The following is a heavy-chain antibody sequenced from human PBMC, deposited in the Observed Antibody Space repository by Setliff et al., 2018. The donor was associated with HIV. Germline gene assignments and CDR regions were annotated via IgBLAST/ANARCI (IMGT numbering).Heavy chain of an antibody. D-gene: IGHD4-17*01. V-gene: IGHV4-61*09. Sequence: PSETLSLTCTVSGGSISSGSYYWSWIRQPAGKGLEWIGHIYTSGSTNYNPSLKSRVTISVDTSKNQFSLKLSSVTAADTAVYYCAKKGNGDYHFDYWGQGTLVTVSS. CDR2: IYTSGST. J-gene: IGHJ4*02. CDR1: GGSISSGSYY. CDR3: AKKGNGDYHFDY.